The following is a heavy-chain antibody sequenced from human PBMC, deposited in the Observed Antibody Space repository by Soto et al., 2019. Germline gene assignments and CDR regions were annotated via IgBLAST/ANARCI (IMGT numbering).Heavy chain of an antibody. CDR1: GGSISSYY. V-gene: IGHV4-59*01. J-gene: IGHJ4*02. CDR3: AFGSRYYYDSSDYYNY. Sequence: PSETLSLTCTVSGGSISSYYWSWIRQPPGKGLEWIGYIYYSGSTNYNPSLKSRVTISVDTSKNQFSLKLSSVTAADTAVYYCAFGSRYYYDSSDYYNYWAQGTLVTVS. D-gene: IGHD3-22*01. CDR2: IYYSGST.